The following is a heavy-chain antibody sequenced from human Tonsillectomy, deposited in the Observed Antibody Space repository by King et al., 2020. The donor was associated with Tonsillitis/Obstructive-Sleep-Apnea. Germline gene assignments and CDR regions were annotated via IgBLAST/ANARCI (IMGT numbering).Heavy chain of an antibody. CDR3: ARGGGYCSSTSCPPGTWNWFDP. J-gene: IGHJ5*02. CDR1: GGSISSSNW. V-gene: IGHV4-4*02. CDR2: IYHRGST. Sequence: QLQESGPGLEKPSGTLSLTCAGSGGSISSSNWWRWVRQPPGKGLEWIGEIYHRGSTNYNPSIQSRVTISVDKSKKQFSLKLSSVTAADTAVYYCARGGGYCSSTSCPPGTWNWFDPWGQGTLVTVSS. D-gene: IGHD2-2*01.